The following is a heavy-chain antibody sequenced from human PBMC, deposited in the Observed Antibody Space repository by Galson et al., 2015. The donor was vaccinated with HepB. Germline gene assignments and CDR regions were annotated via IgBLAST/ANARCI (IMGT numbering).Heavy chain of an antibody. Sequence: SLRLSCAVSGFTFDDYAMHWVRQAPGKGLEWVSGISWNSGSMDYADSVKDRFSISRDNAKNSLYLQMNSLREEDTAVYFCVKGSHYDFWTGYGIDSRYYGMDVWGRGTTVTVSS. CDR1: GFTFDDYA. CDR2: ISWNSGSM. V-gene: IGHV3-9*01. J-gene: IGHJ6*02. D-gene: IGHD3-3*01. CDR3: VKGSHYDFWTGYGIDSRYYGMDV.